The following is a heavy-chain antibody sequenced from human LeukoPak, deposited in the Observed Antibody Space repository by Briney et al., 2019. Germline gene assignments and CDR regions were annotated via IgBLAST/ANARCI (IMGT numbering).Heavy chain of an antibody. J-gene: IGHJ4*02. CDR1: GFSFSSYW. D-gene: IGHD5-18*01. V-gene: IGHV3-7*02. CDR2: INQDGSEK. CDR3: ARGSGVQVWSSLDY. Sequence: GGSLRLSCAASGFSFSSYWMTWVRQAPGKGLEWVAKINQDGSEKYYVDSVGGRFTISRDNAENSLYLQTNSLRVEDTAVYYCARGSGVQVWSSLDYWGQGTLVTVSS.